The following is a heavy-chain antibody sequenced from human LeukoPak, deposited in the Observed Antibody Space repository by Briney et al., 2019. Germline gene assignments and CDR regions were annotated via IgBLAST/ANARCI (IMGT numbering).Heavy chain of an antibody. CDR2: FRGKANSFAT. D-gene: IGHD3-3*01. CDR3: TRSSSRNFGVVIKSYYYYMDV. Sequence: GGSLRLSCAASGFTFSGSAMHWVRQASGKGLEWLGRFRGKANSFATAYAASVKGRFTISRDDSKNTAYLQMNSLKTDDTAVYYCTRSSSRNFGVVIKSYYYYMDVWGKGTTVTVSS. CDR1: GFTFSGSA. J-gene: IGHJ6*03. V-gene: IGHV3-73*01.